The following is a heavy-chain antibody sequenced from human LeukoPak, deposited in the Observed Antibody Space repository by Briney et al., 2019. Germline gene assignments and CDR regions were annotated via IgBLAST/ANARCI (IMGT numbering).Heavy chain of an antibody. D-gene: IGHD6-6*01. CDR1: GSSFSGYY. CDR2: INHSGST. J-gene: IGHJ4*02. V-gene: IGHV4-34*01. CDR3: AREPGWTIAARPFDY. Sequence: PSETLSLTCGVYGSSFSGYYWSWIRQPPGKGLEWIGEINHSGSTNYSASHKSRVTISVDTSRKQFSLKLSSVTAADSAMYYCAREPGWTIAARPFDYCGQGTLVTVSS.